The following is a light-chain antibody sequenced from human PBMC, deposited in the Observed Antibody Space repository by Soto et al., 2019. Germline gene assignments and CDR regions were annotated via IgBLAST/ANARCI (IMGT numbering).Light chain of an antibody. CDR1: QSVSSSY. CDR3: QQYGSSLWT. J-gene: IGKJ1*01. V-gene: IGKV3-20*01. CDR2: GAS. Sequence: EIVWTQSPGTLSLSPGERATLSCRASQSVSSSYLAWYQQKPGQAPRLLIYGASSRATGIPDRFSGSGSGTDFTLTISRLEPEDFAVYYCQQYGSSLWTFGPGTKV.